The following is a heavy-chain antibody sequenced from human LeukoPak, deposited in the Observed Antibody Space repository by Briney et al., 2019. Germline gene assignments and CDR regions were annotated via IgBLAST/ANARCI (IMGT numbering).Heavy chain of an antibody. CDR2: ISAYNGNT. V-gene: IGHV1-18*01. CDR1: GYTFTSYG. J-gene: IGHJ6*02. D-gene: IGHD3-3*01. Sequence: ASVKVSCKASGYTFTSYGISWVRQAPGQGLEWMGWISAYNGNTNYAQKLQGRVTMTTDTSTSTAYMELRSLRSDDTAVYYCARDSMPPAITIFGVVIPHYYYYGMDVWGQGTTVTVSS. CDR3: ARDSMPPAITIFGVVIPHYYYYGMDV.